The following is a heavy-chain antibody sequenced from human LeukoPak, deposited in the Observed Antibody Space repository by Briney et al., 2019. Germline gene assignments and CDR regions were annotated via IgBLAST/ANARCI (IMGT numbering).Heavy chain of an antibody. D-gene: IGHD3-3*01. V-gene: IGHV4-4*07. CDR1: GGSISSYY. CDR2: IYTSGST. CDR3: ARGGGPVLRFLEWYEREVFSPTKNWFDP. Sequence: KASETLSLTCTVSGGSISSYYWSWIRQPAGKGLEWIGRIYTSGSTNYNPSLKSRVTMSVGTSKNQFSLKLSSVTAADTAVYYCARGGGPVLRFLEWYEREVFSPTKNWFDPWGQGTLVTVSS. J-gene: IGHJ5*02.